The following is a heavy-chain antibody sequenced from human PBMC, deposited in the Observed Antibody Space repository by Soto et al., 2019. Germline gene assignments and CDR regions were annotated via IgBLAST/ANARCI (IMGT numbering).Heavy chain of an antibody. CDR3: TRVKVVRRAYYDILTGYTRPYYYYGMDV. D-gene: IGHD3-9*01. CDR1: GFTSGDYA. J-gene: IGHJ6*02. V-gene: IGHV3-49*04. CDR2: IRSKAYGGTT. Sequence: QPGGSLRLSCTASGFTSGDYAMSWVRQTPGKGLEWVGFIRSKAYGGTTEYAASVKGRFTISRDDSKSIAYLQMNSLKTEDTAVYYCTRVKVVRRAYYDILTGYTRPYYYYGMDVWGQGTTGTVPS.